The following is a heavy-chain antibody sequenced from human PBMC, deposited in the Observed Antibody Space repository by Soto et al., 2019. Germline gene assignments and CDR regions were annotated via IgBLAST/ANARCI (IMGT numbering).Heavy chain of an antibody. J-gene: IGHJ4*02. V-gene: IGHV1-69*12. Sequence: QVQLVQSGAEVKKPGSSVKVSCKASGGTFSNYPFSWVRQAPGQGLEWMGGIIPIFGKGNNARKFEGRVTSTADESTNTAYMELNSLRSEDTAVYYCARNHGAFDYWGQGTLVTVSS. CDR1: GGTFSNYP. D-gene: IGHD3-10*01. CDR2: IIPIFGKG. CDR3: ARNHGAFDY.